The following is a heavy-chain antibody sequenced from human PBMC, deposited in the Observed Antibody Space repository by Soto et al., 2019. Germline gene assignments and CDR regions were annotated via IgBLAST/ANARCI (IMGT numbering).Heavy chain of an antibody. Sequence: PGGSLRLSCAASGFTFSSYVMHWVRQAPGKGLEWVAVIWYDGSNKYYADSVKGRFTISRDNSKNTLYLQMNRLRAEDTAVYYCARDRGLHQTTKSYYYYYGMDVWGQGTTVTVSS. J-gene: IGHJ6*02. CDR2: IWYDGSNK. V-gene: IGHV3-33*01. CDR3: ARDRGLHQTTKSYYYYYGMDV. D-gene: IGHD4-4*01. CDR1: GFTFSSYV.